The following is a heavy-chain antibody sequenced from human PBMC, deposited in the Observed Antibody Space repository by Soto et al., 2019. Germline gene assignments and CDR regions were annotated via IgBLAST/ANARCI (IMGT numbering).Heavy chain of an antibody. V-gene: IGHV3-33*08. CDR3: ARDADTTGHYSQFDL. Sequence: QVQQMESGGGVVQPGGSLRLSCAASGFTFSYYGCHWVRQAPGKGLEWVAVMHTGGNEKYYVDSVKGRFTVSRDDSRNMGYLEMSGLRAEDTPDYFCARDADTTGHYSQFDLWGRGALVAVS. CDR1: GFTFSYYG. CDR2: MHTGGNEK. D-gene: IGHD3-9*01. J-gene: IGHJ4*02.